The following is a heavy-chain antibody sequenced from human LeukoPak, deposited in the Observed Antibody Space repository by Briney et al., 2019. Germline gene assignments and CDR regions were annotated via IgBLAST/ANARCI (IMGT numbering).Heavy chain of an antibody. CDR1: GGSISSSSYY. J-gene: IGHJ6*02. Sequence: SETLSLTCTVSGGSISSSSYYWGWIRQPPGKGLEWIGSIYYSGSTYYNPSLKSRVTISVDTSKNQFSLKLSSVTAADTAVYYCASLGEVVFGTDVWGQGTTVTVSS. CDR3: ASLGEVVFGTDV. V-gene: IGHV4-39*01. D-gene: IGHD6-6*01. CDR2: IYYSGST.